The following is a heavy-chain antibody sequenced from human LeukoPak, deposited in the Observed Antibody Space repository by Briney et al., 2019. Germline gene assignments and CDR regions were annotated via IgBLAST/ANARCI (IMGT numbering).Heavy chain of an antibody. CDR2: MNPNSGNT. Sequence: GASVKVSCKASRYTFTSYDINWVRQATGQGLEWVGWMNPNSGNTGYAQKFQGRVTMTRDTSISTAYMELSRLRSDDTAVYYCARSRIAVAEGGYYYYGMDVWGQGTTVTVSS. CDR3: ARSRIAVAEGGYYYYGMDV. D-gene: IGHD6-19*01. CDR1: RYTFTSYD. V-gene: IGHV1-8*01. J-gene: IGHJ6*02.